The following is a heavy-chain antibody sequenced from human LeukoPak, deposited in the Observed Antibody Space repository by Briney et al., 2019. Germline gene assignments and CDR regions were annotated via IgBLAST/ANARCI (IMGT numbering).Heavy chain of an antibody. CDR3: AKDRGGRGSYDY. CDR2: ISGSGGST. V-gene: IGHV3-23*01. CDR1: GFTFSSYA. Sequence: GGSLRLSCVASGFTFSSYAMSWVRQAPGKGLEWVSAISGSGGSTYYADSVKGRFTISRDNSKNTLYLQMNSLRAEDTAVYYCAKDRGGRGSYDYWGQGTLVTGSS. D-gene: IGHD6-6*01. J-gene: IGHJ4*02.